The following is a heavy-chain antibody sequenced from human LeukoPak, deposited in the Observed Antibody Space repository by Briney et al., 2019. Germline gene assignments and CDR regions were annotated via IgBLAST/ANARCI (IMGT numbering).Heavy chain of an antibody. CDR1: GFSFNYYV. V-gene: IGHV3-66*01. CDR3: AREAEAFDI. J-gene: IGHJ3*02. Sequence: PGGSLRLSCAASGFSFNYYVVSWVRQAPGKGLEWVSVIYSGGSTYYADSVKGRFTISRDNSKNTLYLQMNGLRAEDTAVYYCAREAEAFDIWGQGTMVTVSS. CDR2: IYSGGST.